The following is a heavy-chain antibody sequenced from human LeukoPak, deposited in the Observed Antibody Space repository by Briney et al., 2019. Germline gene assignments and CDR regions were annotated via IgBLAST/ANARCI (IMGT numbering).Heavy chain of an antibody. CDR1: GFTFSSYA. CDR3: AKVAWDSGSSYYFDS. J-gene: IGHJ4*02. CDR2: ISGSGGST. V-gene: IGHV3-23*01. D-gene: IGHD1-26*01. Sequence: PGGSLRLSCAASGFTFSSYAMSWVRQAPGKGLEWVSAISGSGGSTYYADSVKGRFTISSDNSKNTLFLQMNSLRAEDTAVYYCAKVAWDSGSSYYFDSWGQGTLVTVSS.